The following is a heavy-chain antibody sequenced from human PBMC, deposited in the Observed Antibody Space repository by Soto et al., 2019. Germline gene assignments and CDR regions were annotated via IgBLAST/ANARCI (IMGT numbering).Heavy chain of an antibody. CDR2: NYTTGST. Sequence: QVQLQESGPGLVKPPETLSLTCTVSGGSMSNYYWSWIRQPAGKGLEWIGRNYTTGSTHYNPSLKSRVTLSIDMSKNEFSLKLNSVTAAYTAVYYCARELPSIYEILTGHFDHWGQGTLVTVSS. CDR3: ARELPSIYEILTGHFDH. J-gene: IGHJ4*02. CDR1: GGSMSNYY. V-gene: IGHV4-4*07. D-gene: IGHD3-9*01.